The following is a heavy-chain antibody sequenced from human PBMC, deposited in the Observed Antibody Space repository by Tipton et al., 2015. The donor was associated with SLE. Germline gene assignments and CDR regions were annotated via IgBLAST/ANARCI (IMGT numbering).Heavy chain of an antibody. Sequence: TLSLTCTVSGGSISSSSYYWGWIRQPPGKGLEWIGSIYYSGSTYYNPSLKSRVTISVDTSKNQFSLKLSSVTAADTAVYYCAGRHYSGPFDSWGQGTLVTVSS. J-gene: IGHJ4*02. D-gene: IGHD5-12*01. V-gene: IGHV4-39*07. CDR1: GGSISSSSYY. CDR2: IYYSGST. CDR3: AGRHYSGPFDS.